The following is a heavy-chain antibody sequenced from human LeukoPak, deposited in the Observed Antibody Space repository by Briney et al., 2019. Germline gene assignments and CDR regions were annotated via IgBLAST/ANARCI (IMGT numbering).Heavy chain of an antibody. J-gene: IGHJ4*02. CDR3: AKDLLEYSSSWGLDY. Sequence: GGSLRLSCAASGFTFSSYSMNWVRQAPGKGLEWVSSISSGSSYIYYADSVKGRFTISRDNAKNSLYLQMNSLRAEDTAVYYCAKDLLEYSSSWGLDYWGQGTLVTVSS. CDR2: ISSGSSYI. D-gene: IGHD6-6*01. CDR1: GFTFSSYS. V-gene: IGHV3-21*01.